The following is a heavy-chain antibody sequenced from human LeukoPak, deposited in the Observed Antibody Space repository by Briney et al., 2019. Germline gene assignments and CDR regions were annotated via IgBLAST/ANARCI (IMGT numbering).Heavy chain of an antibody. CDR2: IYHSGST. CDR3: AGGDAFDI. V-gene: IGHV4-30-2*01. Sequence: PSETLSLTCTVSGGSISSGGYYWSWIRQPPGKGLEWIGYIYHSGSTYYNPSLKSRVTISVDRSKNQFSLKLSSVTAADTAVYYCAGGDAFDIWGQGTMVTVSS. CDR1: GGSISSGGYY. J-gene: IGHJ3*02. D-gene: IGHD2-15*01.